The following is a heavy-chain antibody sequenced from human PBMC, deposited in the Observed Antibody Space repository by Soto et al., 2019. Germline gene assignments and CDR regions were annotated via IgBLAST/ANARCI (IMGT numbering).Heavy chain of an antibody. D-gene: IGHD1-1*01. CDR1: GGTFSSYT. CDR2: IIPILGIA. J-gene: IGHJ5*02. Sequence: SVKVSCKASGGTFSSYTISWVRQAPGQGLEWMGRIIPILGIANYAQKFQGRVTITADKSTSTAYMELSSLRSEDTAVYYCARASGDGYNSQDWFDPWGQGTLVTVSS. V-gene: IGHV1-69*02. CDR3: ARASGDGYNSQDWFDP.